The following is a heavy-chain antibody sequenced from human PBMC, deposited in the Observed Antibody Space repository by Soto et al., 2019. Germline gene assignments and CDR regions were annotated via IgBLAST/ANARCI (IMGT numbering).Heavy chain of an antibody. CDR3: AREGVVPYYYYSMDV. CDR2: ISGYDGRT. Sequence: QVYLVQSGAEVKKPGASVKVSCKTSGYTFTRYGISWVRQAPGQVLEWMGWISGYDGRTNFAQKVQDRVTMTTDTSTSRFFMELRSLSSDDTAVYYCAREGVVPYYYYSMDVWGQGTTVTVAS. CDR1: GYTFTRYG. J-gene: IGHJ6*02. D-gene: IGHD2-8*01. V-gene: IGHV1-18*01.